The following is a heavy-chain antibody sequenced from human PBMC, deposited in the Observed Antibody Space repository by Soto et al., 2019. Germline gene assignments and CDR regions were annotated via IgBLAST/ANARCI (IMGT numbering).Heavy chain of an antibody. CDR2: IWYDGSNK. Sequence: GGSLRLSCAASGFTFSSYGMHWVRQAPGKGLEWVAVIWYDGSNKYYADSVKGRFTISRDNSKNTLYLQMNSLGAEDTAVYYCARDRLTGYYLTYGMDVWGQGTTVTVSS. CDR1: GFTFSSYG. V-gene: IGHV3-33*01. CDR3: ARDRLTGYYLTYGMDV. J-gene: IGHJ6*02. D-gene: IGHD3-9*01.